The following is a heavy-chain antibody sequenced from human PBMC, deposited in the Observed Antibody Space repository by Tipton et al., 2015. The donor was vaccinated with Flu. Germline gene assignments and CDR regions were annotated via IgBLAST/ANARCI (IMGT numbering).Heavy chain of an antibody. CDR3: ARVSPAPSSTSWNESLYYYGMDV. CDR2: IYYSGST. J-gene: IGHJ6*02. V-gene: IGHV4-31*03. D-gene: IGHD2-2*01. CDR1: GGSISSGGYY. Sequence: TLSLTCTVSGGSISSGGYYWSWIRQHPGKGLEWIGYIYYSGSTYSTPSLKSRVTISVDTPKNQFSLKLSPVTAADPAVYYCARVSPAPSSTSWNESLYYYGMDVWGQGTTVTVSS.